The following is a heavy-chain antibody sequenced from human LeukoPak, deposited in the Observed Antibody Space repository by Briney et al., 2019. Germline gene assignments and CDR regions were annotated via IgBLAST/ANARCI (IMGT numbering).Heavy chain of an antibody. Sequence: PGGSLRLSCAASGFTFSGSDMHWVRQASGKGLEWVGRIRSKANSYATAYAASVKGRVTISRDDSKNTAYLQMNSLKTEDTAVYYCARLYGNHQNYFDYWGQGTLVTVSS. V-gene: IGHV3-73*01. D-gene: IGHD1-14*01. CDR3: ARLYGNHQNYFDY. CDR1: GFTFSGSD. CDR2: IRSKANSYAT. J-gene: IGHJ4*02.